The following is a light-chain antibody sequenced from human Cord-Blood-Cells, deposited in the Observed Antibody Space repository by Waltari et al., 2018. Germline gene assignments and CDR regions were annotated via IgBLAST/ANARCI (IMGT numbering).Light chain of an antibody. V-gene: IGLV2-14*03. CDR1: SSDVGGYNY. Sequence: QSALTQPASVSGSPGQSNTISCTGTSSDVGGYNYVSWYQQHPGKAPKLMIYYVSNRPSGVSNRFSGSKSGNTASLTISGLQAEDEADYYCSSYTSSSTLVFGGGTKLTVL. J-gene: IGLJ3*02. CDR3: SSYTSSSTLV. CDR2: YVS.